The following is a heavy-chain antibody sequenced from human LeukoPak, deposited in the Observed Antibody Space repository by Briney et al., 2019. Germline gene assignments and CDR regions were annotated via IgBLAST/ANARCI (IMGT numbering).Heavy chain of an antibody. CDR1: GFTFSSYS. Sequence: PGGSLRLSCSVSGFTFSSYSMNWVRQAPGKGLQWVSSISGGGSYIFYADSVEGRSSVSRDNAKNSVFLQMNSLRAEDTAVYYCARGLGDYDAFDVWGHGTRVTVAS. V-gene: IGHV3-21*01. D-gene: IGHD4-17*01. J-gene: IGHJ3*01. CDR3: ARGLGDYDAFDV. CDR2: ISGGGSYI.